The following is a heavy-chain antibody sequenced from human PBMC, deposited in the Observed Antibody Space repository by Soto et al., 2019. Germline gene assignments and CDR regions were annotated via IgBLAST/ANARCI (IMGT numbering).Heavy chain of an antibody. CDR2: IDPSDSYT. J-gene: IGHJ6*02. D-gene: IGHD6-19*01. CDR3: ARHGMVAVAGYYYYYYGMDV. Sequence: PGESLKISCKGSGYSFTSYWISWVRQMPVKGLEWMGRIDPSDSYTNYSPSFQGHVTISADKSISTAYLQWSSLKASDTAMYYCARHGMVAVAGYYYYYYGMDVWGQGTTVTVS. V-gene: IGHV5-10-1*01. CDR1: GYSFTSYW.